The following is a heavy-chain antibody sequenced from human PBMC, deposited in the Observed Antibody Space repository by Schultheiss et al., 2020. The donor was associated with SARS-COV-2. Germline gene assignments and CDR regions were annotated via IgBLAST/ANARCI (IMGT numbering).Heavy chain of an antibody. D-gene: IGHD1-26*01. CDR1: GLTFRDYQ. CDR2: IDTGSMRI. J-gene: IGHJ3*02. Sequence: GGSLRLSCVVSGLTFRDYQMNWVRQAPGKGLEWVSFIDTGSMRISYADSVRGRFTTSRDDATNSLYLHMTSLTVEDTALYYCARDVGIVGGVGAFDIWGQGTMVTVSS. V-gene: IGHV3-48*03. CDR3: ARDVGIVGGVGAFDI.